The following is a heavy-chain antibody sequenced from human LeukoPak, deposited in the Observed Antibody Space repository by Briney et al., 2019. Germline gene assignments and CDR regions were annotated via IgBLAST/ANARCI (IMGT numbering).Heavy chain of an antibody. J-gene: IGHJ4*02. Sequence: GGSLRLSYAASGFTFNRYWMHWVRQVPGKEVVWVSHSHNDGNSVSYADSVKGRFTVSRDNAKNTLYLQMNRLRPEDTAVYYCVRHNYGYDYWGQGTLVTVSS. V-gene: IGHV3-74*01. D-gene: IGHD3-10*01. CDR3: VRHNYGYDY. CDR1: GFTFNRYW. CDR2: SHNDGNSV.